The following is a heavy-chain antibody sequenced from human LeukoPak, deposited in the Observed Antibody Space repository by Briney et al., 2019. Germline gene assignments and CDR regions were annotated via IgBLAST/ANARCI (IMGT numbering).Heavy chain of an antibody. D-gene: IGHD3-9*01. CDR3: ARDDYDIPIDY. CDR1: GYSISSGYY. J-gene: IGHJ4*02. CDR2: IYHSGST. V-gene: IGHV4-38-2*02. Sequence: SETLSLTCAVSGYSISSGYYWGWIRQPPGKGLEWIGSIYHSGSTYYNPSLKSRVTISVDTSKNQFSLKLSSVTAADTAVYYWARDDYDIPIDYWGQGTLVTVSS.